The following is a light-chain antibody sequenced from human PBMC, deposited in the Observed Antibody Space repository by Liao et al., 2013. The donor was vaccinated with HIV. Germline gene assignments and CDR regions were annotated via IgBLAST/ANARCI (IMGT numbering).Light chain of an antibody. CDR3: QAWDSSTGDVA. Sequence: SYELTQPPSVSVSPGQTASVTCSGHRLGDKFACWYQQKPGQSPLLVMYQDDKRPSGIPERMSGSKSGNTATLTISGTQAMDEADYYCQAWDSSTGDVAFGGGTKLTVL. J-gene: IGLJ2*01. CDR2: QDD. V-gene: IGLV3-1*01. CDR1: RLGDKF.